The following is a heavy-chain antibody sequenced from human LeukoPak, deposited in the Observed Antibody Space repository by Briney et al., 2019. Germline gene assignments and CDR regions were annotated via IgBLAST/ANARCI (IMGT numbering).Heavy chain of an antibody. CDR3: ARDSRDDFWSGPYGMDV. V-gene: IGHV4-59*01. CDR2: IYYSGST. D-gene: IGHD3-3*01. CDR1: GGSISPYY. J-gene: IGHJ6*02. Sequence: SETLSLTCTVSGGSISPYYWSWIRQPPGKGLEWIGCIYYSGSTNYNPSLKSRVTISVDTSKNQFSLKLSSVTAADTAVYYCARDSRDDFWSGPYGMDVWGQGTTVTVSS.